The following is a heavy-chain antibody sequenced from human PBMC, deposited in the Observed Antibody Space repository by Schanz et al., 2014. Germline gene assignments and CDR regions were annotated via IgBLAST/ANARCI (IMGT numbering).Heavy chain of an antibody. CDR2: INSDGTKR. Sequence: QVQLVDSGGGVVQPGRSLRLSCAASGFMFSSYGMHWVRQAPGKGLEWVAFINSDGTKRFYADSVKSRFTISRDNSRNTLYLQMNSLRAEDTAVYYCARDGYSVVVISPTESFDIWGQGTMVTVSP. CDR1: GFMFSSYG. D-gene: IGHD2-21*01. J-gene: IGHJ3*02. CDR3: ARDGYSVVVISPTESFDI. V-gene: IGHV3-33*08.